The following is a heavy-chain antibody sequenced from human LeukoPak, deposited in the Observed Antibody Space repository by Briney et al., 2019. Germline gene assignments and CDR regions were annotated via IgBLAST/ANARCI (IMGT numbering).Heavy chain of an antibody. D-gene: IGHD5-24*01. Sequence: SETLSLTCTVSGGSISSSSYYWGWIRQPPGKGLEWIGSIYYSGSTYYNPSLKSRVTISVDTSKNQFSLKLSSVTAADTAVYYCARHLPLKDGYNCEWFDPWGQGTLVTVSS. CDR2: IYYSGST. J-gene: IGHJ5*02. CDR3: ARHLPLKDGYNCEWFDP. CDR1: GGSISSSSYY. V-gene: IGHV4-39*01.